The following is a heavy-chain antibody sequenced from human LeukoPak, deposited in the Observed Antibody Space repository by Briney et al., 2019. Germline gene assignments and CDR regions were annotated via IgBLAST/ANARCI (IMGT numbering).Heavy chain of an antibody. CDR1: GFTFSIYG. J-gene: IGHJ6*02. CDR2: ISGSGGST. CDR3: AKVLGTGYGMDV. V-gene: IGHV3-23*01. Sequence: GGSLRLSCAASGFTFSIYGMHWVRQAPGKGLEWVSAISGSGGSTYYADSVKGRFTISRDNSKNTLYLQMNSLRAGDTAVYYCAKVLGTGYGMDVWGQGTTVTVSS. D-gene: IGHD7-27*01.